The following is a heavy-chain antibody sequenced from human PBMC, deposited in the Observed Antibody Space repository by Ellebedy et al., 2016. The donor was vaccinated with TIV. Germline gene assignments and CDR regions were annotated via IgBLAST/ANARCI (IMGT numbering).Heavy chain of an antibody. CDR2: IYPGDSDT. CDR3: ARKFDDFWSDSYGMDV. Sequence: KVSCXGSGYSFTSYWIGWVRQMPGKGLEWMGIIYPGDSDTRYSPSFQGQVTISADKSISTAYLQWSSLKASDTAMYYCARKFDDFWSDSYGMDVWGQGTTVTVSS. CDR1: GYSFTSYW. J-gene: IGHJ6*02. D-gene: IGHD3-3*01. V-gene: IGHV5-51*01.